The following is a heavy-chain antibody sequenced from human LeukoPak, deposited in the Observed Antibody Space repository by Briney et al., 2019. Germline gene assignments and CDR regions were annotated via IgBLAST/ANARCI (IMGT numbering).Heavy chain of an antibody. Sequence: GGSLRLSCAASGFTFSSYAMSWVRQAPGGGLEWVSAIGRSGGSTYYADSVKGRFTISRDNSKNTLYLQMNSLRAEDTAVYYCAKVLTGYASNWFDPWGQGTLVTVSS. CDR1: GFTFSSYA. D-gene: IGHD3-9*01. J-gene: IGHJ5*02. CDR2: IGRSGGST. V-gene: IGHV3-23*01. CDR3: AKVLTGYASNWFDP.